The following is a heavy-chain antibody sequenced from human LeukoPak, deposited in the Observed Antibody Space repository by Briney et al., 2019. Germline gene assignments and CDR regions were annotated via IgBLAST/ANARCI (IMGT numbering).Heavy chain of an antibody. J-gene: IGHJ3*02. V-gene: IGHV3-30*18. Sequence: GSLRLSCAASGFTFSTYGMHWVRQAPGKGLEWVAIISYDGSNKYYADSVKGRFTISRDNSKNTLYLQMNSLRAEDTAVYYCAKDLASYDTYAFDIWGQGTMVTVSS. CDR2: ISYDGSNK. D-gene: IGHD3-22*01. CDR1: GFTFSTYG. CDR3: AKDLASYDTYAFDI.